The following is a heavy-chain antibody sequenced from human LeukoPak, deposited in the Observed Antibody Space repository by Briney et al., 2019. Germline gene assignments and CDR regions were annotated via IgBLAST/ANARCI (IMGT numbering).Heavy chain of an antibody. CDR2: ISSSGTYI. V-gene: IGHV3-21*01. CDR3: ARDVVAAGSLVGMDV. J-gene: IGHJ6*02. CDR1: GFTFSAYG. Sequence: GGSLRLSCAASGFTFSAYGMNWVRQAPGKGLEWVSCISSSGTYIYYADSVNGRFTISRDNAKNALYMQMYSLRAEDTAVYYCARDVVAAGSLVGMDVWGQGTTVTVSS. D-gene: IGHD6-13*01.